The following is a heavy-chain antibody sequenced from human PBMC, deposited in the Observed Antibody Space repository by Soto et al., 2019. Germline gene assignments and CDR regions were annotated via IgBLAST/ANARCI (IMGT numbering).Heavy chain of an antibody. D-gene: IGHD5-18*01. J-gene: IGHJ6*02. Sequence: QVQLQESGPGLVKPSETLSLTCTVSGGSISSYYWSWIRQPPGKGLEWIGYIYYSGSTNYNPSLKSRVTISVDTSKNQFSLKLSSVTAADTAVYYCASRSGGYSYGYGMDVWGQGTTVTVSS. CDR3: ASRSGGYSYGYGMDV. V-gene: IGHV4-59*01. CDR1: GGSISSYY. CDR2: IYYSGST.